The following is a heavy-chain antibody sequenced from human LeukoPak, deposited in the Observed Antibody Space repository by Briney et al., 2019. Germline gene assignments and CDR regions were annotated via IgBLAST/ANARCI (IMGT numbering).Heavy chain of an antibody. CDR2: IWYDGSNK. Sequence: GGSLRLSCAASGFTFSSYGMHWVRQAPGKGLEWVAVIWYDGSNKYYADSVKGRFTISRDNSKNTLYLQMNSLRAEDTAVYYCAKARSYYYGSGSYLFDYWGQGTLVTVSS. V-gene: IGHV3-33*06. J-gene: IGHJ4*02. CDR3: AKARSYYYGSGSYLFDY. D-gene: IGHD3-10*01. CDR1: GFTFSSYG.